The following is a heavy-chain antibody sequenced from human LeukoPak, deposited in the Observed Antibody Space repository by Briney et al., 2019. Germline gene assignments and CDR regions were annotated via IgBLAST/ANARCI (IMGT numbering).Heavy chain of an antibody. D-gene: IGHD6-6*01. CDR3: AKGSGIAARRGPFWD. J-gene: IGHJ4*02. V-gene: IGHV3-23*01. CDR2: ISGSGGST. CDR1: GFTFSSYT. Sequence: GGSLRLSCAASGFTFSSYTMSWVRQAPGKGLEWVSAISGSGGSTYYADSVKGRFTISRDNSKNTLYLQMNSLRAEDTAVYYCAKGSGIAARRGPFWDWGQGTLVTVSS.